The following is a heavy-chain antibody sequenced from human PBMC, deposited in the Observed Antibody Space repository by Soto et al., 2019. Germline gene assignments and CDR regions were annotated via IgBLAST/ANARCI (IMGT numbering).Heavy chain of an antibody. J-gene: IGHJ3*01. CDR1: GYTFSNFD. CDR3: AIAVAGRDTLDL. Sequence: QEQLVQSGAEVRKPGASVKVSCKASGYTFSNFDINWVRQATGQGLEWVGWMNPDSGDTDYSPSFQGRVSMTRDMSISTAYMDLSSVGSEDTALYYCAIAVAGRDTLDLWGQGTMVSVSS. CDR2: MNPDSGDT. D-gene: IGHD1-26*01. V-gene: IGHV1-8*02.